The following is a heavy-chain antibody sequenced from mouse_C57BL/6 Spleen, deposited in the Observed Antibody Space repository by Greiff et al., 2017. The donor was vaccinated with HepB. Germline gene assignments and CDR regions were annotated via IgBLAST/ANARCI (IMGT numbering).Heavy chain of an antibody. CDR2: INPNNGGT. D-gene: IGHD2-13*01. CDR3: ARRVTGRYYFDY. J-gene: IGHJ2*01. Sequence: VQLQQSGPELVKPGASVKISCKASGYTFTDYYMNWVKQSHGKSLEWIGDINPNNGGTSYNQKFKGKATLTVDKSSSTAYMELRSLTSEDSAVYCCARRVTGRYYFDYWGQGTTLTVSS. CDR1: GYTFTDYY. V-gene: IGHV1-26*01.